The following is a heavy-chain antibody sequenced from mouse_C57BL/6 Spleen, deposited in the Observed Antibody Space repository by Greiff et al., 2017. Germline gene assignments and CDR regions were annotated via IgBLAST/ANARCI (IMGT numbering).Heavy chain of an antibody. J-gene: IGHJ2*01. Sequence: VQVVESGAELVKPGASVKISCKASGYAFSSYWMNWVKQRPGKGLEWIGQIYPGDGDTNYNGKFKGKATLTADKSSSTAYMQLSSLTSEDSAVYFCARYYYGSSPYFDYWGQGTTLTVSS. D-gene: IGHD1-1*01. CDR1: GYAFSSYW. CDR2: IYPGDGDT. V-gene: IGHV1-80*01. CDR3: ARYYYGSSPYFDY.